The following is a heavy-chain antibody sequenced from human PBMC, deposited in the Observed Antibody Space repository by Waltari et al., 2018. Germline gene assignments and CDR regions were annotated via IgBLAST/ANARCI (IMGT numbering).Heavy chain of an antibody. J-gene: IGHJ6*02. CDR3: AREGDYSLDYYYYGMDV. Sequence: QVQLVQSGAEVKKPGSSVKVSCKASGVTFSSYAISWVRQAPGQGLEWMGGIIPIFGRANYAQKFQGRVTITADESTSTAYMELSSLRSEDTAVYYCAREGDYSLDYYYYGMDVWGQGTTVTVSS. V-gene: IGHV1-69*01. CDR2: IIPIFGRA. CDR1: GVTFSSYA. D-gene: IGHD4-4*01.